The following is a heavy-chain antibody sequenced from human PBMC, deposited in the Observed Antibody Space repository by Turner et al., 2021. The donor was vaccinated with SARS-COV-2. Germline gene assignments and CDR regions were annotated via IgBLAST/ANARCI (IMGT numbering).Heavy chain of an antibody. Sequence: QVQLQEAGPGLVEPLGTLFPPCTVSGGSISDYYWNWIRQPPGKGLEWIGYIYYSGSTNYNPSLKSRVTISVDTSKNQFSLKLSSVTAADTAVYYCARGLYFDWLPDYWGQGTLVTVSS. CDR1: GGSISDYY. CDR2: IYYSGST. CDR3: ARGLYFDWLPDY. D-gene: IGHD3-9*01. V-gene: IGHV4-59*01. J-gene: IGHJ4*02.